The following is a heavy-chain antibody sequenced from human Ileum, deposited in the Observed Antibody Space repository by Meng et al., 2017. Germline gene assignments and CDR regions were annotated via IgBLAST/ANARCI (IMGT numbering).Heavy chain of an antibody. J-gene: IGHJ4*02. Sequence: QVHLQGEGPGLVKPSGTLPLTCEVSGDSVSKTNWWDWLRKSPGKGLEWIGEIHHSGRTNFIASLQSRATISLDESKNQFSLTLTSVTAADTAVYYCARGVGDIRVGFDYWGQGILVTVSS. CDR1: GDSVSKTNW. V-gene: IGHV4-4*02. D-gene: IGHD5-12*01. CDR2: IHHSGRT. CDR3: ARGVGDIRVGFDY.